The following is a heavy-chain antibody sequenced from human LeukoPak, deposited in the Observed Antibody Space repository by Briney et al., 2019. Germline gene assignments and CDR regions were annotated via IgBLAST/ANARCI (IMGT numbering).Heavy chain of an antibody. Sequence: GGSLRLSCAASGFTFSDHYMDWVRQAPGKGLEWVGRSRNKANSYTTEYAASVKGRFTISRDVSKNSLYLQMNSLKTEDTAMYYWTRVGDCSNNRCYGAVDYWGQGTLVTVSS. CDR2: SRNKANSYTT. V-gene: IGHV3-72*01. CDR1: GFTFSDHY. CDR3: TRVGDCSNNRCYGAVDY. J-gene: IGHJ4*02. D-gene: IGHD2-2*01.